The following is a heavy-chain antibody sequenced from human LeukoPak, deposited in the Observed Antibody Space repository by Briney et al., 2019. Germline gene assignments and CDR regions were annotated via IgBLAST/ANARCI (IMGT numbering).Heavy chain of an antibody. V-gene: IGHV4-34*01. CDR3: ARGVDL. CDR2: ITHSGSP. CDR1: SGSLSGYY. Sequence: PSETLSLTCGVSSGSLSGYYWRWIRQPPGGGLEWLGEITHSGSPNYNPSLKSRVTISGDTSKKQFSPNLKSLTAADTGVYYFARGVDLWGRGTPVTVSS. J-gene: IGHJ2*01.